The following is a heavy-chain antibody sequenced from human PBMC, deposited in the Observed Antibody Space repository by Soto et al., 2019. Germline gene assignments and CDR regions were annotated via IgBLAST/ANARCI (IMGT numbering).Heavy chain of an antibody. Sequence: QITLKESGPTLVKPTQTLTLTCTFSGFSLNTSGVGVGWVRQPPGRALEWLAVIYWTDDKRYSPSLKSRLSITKDTSKNQVVLTMTNVDPTDTAIFFCAHKLPVTTSAFDIWGQGTMVTVSS. D-gene: IGHD4-17*01. CDR1: GFSLNTSGVG. CDR2: IYWTDDK. J-gene: IGHJ3*02. V-gene: IGHV2-5*01. CDR3: AHKLPVTTSAFDI.